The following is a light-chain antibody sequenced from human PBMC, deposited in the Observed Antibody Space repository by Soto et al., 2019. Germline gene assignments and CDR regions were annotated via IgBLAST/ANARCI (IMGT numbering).Light chain of an antibody. CDR3: CSYAGGNSWV. Sequence: QSALTQPPSASGSPGQSVAISCTGTSSDVGGYNYVSWYQQHPGKAPKLMIYEVNKRPSGVPDRFSGSKSGNTASLTIAGLQAGDEADYYCCSYAGGNSWVFGGGTKLTVL. J-gene: IGLJ3*02. CDR1: SSDVGGYNY. V-gene: IGLV2-8*01. CDR2: EVN.